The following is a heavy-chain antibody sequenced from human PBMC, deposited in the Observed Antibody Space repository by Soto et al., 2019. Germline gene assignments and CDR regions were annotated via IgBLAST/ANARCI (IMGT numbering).Heavy chain of an antibody. V-gene: IGHV1-3*01. J-gene: IGHJ6*02. CDR2: INAGNGNT. CDR3: ARGGLALMDV. CDR1: GYTFTSYA. D-gene: IGHD3-16*01. Sequence: QVQLVQSGADVKKPGASVKVSCKASGYTFTSYAMHWVRQAPGQRLEWMGWINAGNGNTKYSQKFQGRVTITRDTSASTAYMELISLRSGDTAVYYCARGGLALMDVWGQGTTVTVSS.